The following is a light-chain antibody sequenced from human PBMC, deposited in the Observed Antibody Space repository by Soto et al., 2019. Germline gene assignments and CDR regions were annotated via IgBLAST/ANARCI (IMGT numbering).Light chain of an antibody. CDR2: EVS. J-gene: IGLJ3*02. CDR1: SSDVGGYKY. V-gene: IGLV2-14*01. Sequence: QSVLTQPASVSGSPGQSITISCTGTSSDVGGYKYVSWYQQYPGKAPKLMIYEVSNRPSGVSNRFSGSKSGNTASLTISGLQAEDEADYYCSSYTRSSTLVFGGGTKLTVL. CDR3: SSYTRSSTLV.